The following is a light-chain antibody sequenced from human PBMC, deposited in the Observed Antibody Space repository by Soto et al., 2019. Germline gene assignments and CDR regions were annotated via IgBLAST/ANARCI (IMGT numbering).Light chain of an antibody. CDR2: GAS. CDR1: QSISSNY. V-gene: IGKV3-20*01. Sequence: TQSPSTLSASVGDRVTITCRASQSISSNYLAWYQQKPGQAPKLLIYGASSRATGIPDRFSGSGSGTDFILTISRLEPEDFAMYYCQQSGKSFPLTFGGGTKLEI. J-gene: IGKJ4*01. CDR3: QQSGKSFPLT.